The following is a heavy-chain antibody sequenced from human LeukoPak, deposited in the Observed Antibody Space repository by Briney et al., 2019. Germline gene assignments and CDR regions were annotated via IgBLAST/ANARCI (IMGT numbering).Heavy chain of an antibody. CDR3: AREGVGGAFITIFGVVTAYFDY. Sequence: SETLSLTCTVSGGSISSYYWSWIRQPAGKGLEWIGRIYTSGSTNYNPSLKNRVTMSVDTSKNQFSLKLSSVSAADTAVYYCAREGVGGAFITIFGVVTAYFDYWGQGTLVTVSS. CDR2: IYTSGST. V-gene: IGHV4-4*07. CDR1: GGSISSYY. D-gene: IGHD3-3*01. J-gene: IGHJ4*02.